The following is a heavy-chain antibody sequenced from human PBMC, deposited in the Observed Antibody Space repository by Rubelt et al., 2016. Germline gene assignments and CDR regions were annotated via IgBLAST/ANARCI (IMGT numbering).Heavy chain of an antibody. J-gene: IGHJ4*02. CDR3: ARDDPGIAVAGTLGY. D-gene: IGHD6-19*01. V-gene: IGHV1-69*04. Sequence: QKFQGRVTITADKSTSTAYMELSSLRSEDTAVYYCARDDPGIAVAGTLGYWGQGTLVTVSS.